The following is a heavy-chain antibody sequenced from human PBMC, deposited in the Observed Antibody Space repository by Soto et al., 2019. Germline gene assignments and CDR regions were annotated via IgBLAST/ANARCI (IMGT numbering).Heavy chain of an antibody. CDR3: ATVIPATRYFDY. CDR1: GGSIGNDDYS. J-gene: IGHJ4*02. CDR2: IYHSGTT. D-gene: IGHD2-15*01. V-gene: IGHV4-30-2*01. Sequence: PSETLSLTCTVSGGSIGNDDYSWSWVRQPPGKGLEWIGYIYHSGTTYYNPSLTSRVTISVDGSNNQFSLKLTSMTAADTAVYYCATVIPATRYFDYWGKGIPVTVSS.